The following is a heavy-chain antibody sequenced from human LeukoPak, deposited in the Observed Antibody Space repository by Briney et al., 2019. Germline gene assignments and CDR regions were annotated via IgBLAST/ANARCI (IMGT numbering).Heavy chain of an antibody. CDR2: INSDGSST. CDR1: GFTFSSYW. V-gene: IGHV3-74*01. CDR3: ARGAHYYDSSGYLKY. Sequence: GGSLRLSCAASGFTFSSYWMHWVRQAPGKGLVWVSRINSDGSSTSYADSVKGRFTISRDNAKNTLYLQMNSLRAEDTAVYYCARGAHYYDSSGYLKYWGQGTLVTVSS. J-gene: IGHJ4*02. D-gene: IGHD3-22*01.